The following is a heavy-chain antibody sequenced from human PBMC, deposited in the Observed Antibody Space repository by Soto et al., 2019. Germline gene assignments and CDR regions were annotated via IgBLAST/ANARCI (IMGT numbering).Heavy chain of an antibody. J-gene: IGHJ6*02. CDR1: GFTFSSYA. CDR2: ISSNGGST. D-gene: IGHD6-19*01. Sequence: GGSLRLSCSASGFTFSSYAMHWVRQAPGKGLEYVSAISSNGGSTYYADSVKGRFTISRDNSKNTLYLQMSSLGAEDTAVYYCVKEELAGSNPHYGMDVWGQGTTVTVSS. CDR3: VKEELAGSNPHYGMDV. V-gene: IGHV3-64D*08.